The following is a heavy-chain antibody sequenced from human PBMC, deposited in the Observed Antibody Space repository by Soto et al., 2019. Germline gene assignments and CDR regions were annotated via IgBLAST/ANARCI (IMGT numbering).Heavy chain of an antibody. V-gene: IGHV1-24*01. J-gene: IGHJ4*02. D-gene: IGHD4-17*01. CDR1: XSSLIDTX. CDR2: FDLEERKY. CDR3: ATQKADYSFDY. Sequence: QVQLVQSGAQVKRPGASVMVSCXXXXSSLIDTXXXXXQQIPGKGLEWMGGFDLEERKYIYAQKIQGRVTMTDESSTVTAFMDLGSLGSEDTAVYYCATQKADYSFDYWGQGTLVTVSS.